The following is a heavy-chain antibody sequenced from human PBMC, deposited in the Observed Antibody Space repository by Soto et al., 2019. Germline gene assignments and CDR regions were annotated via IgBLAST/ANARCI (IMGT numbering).Heavy chain of an antibody. Sequence: DVQLLESGGGLVQPGGSLRLSCAAGGFTFRSYAMSWVRQAPGKGQEWVSGISGSGISTHYADSVKGRFTVSRDNSKNTLYLQMNSLRAEDTAVYNCAKEPVGPDWYFDLWGRGTLVTVSS. CDR2: ISGSGIST. CDR3: AKEPVGPDWYFDL. CDR1: GFTFRSYA. J-gene: IGHJ2*01. V-gene: IGHV3-23*01.